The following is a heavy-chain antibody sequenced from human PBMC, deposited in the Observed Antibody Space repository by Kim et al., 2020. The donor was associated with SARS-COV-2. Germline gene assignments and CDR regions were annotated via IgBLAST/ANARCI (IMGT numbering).Heavy chain of an antibody. J-gene: IGHJ4*02. CDR3: ARDDILTGYTIDY. CDR1: GFTFSHYG. V-gene: IGHV3-33*01. CDR2: IWHDGSNK. D-gene: IGHD3-9*01. Sequence: GGSLRLSCVASGFTFSHYGMHWVRQAPGKGLDWVAVIWHDGSNKYYADSVKGRFTISRDDAKNTLYLQMNSLRAEDTAVYYCARDDILTGYTIDYWGRGTLVTVSS.